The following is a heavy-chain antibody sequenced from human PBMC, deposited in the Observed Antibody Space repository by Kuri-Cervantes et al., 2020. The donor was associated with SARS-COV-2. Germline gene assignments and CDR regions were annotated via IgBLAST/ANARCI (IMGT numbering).Heavy chain of an antibody. CDR3: ARAQRGLMVALDY. V-gene: IGHV3-74*01. J-gene: IGHJ4*02. D-gene: IGHD5-12*01. CDR2: INSDGSST. Sequence: GESLKISCAASGFTFSSYWMHWVRQAPGKGLVWVSRINSDGSSTSYADSVKGRFTFSRDNAKNTLYLQMNSLRAEDTAVYYCARAQRGLMVALDYWGQGTLVTVSS. CDR1: GFTFSSYW.